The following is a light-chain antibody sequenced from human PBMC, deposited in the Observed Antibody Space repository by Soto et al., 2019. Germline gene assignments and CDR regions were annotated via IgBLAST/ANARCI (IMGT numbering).Light chain of an antibody. J-gene: IGLJ2*01. CDR2: ENS. CDR3: ATWDDSLNGYML. Sequence: QSVLTQPPSASGTPGQTVTISCSGSNSNIGSSTVNWYQQLPGTAPKLLIYENSARPSGVPDRFSGSRSGTSASLAISGLHSDDEAFYYCATWDDSLNGYMLFGGGTKVTVL. CDR1: NSNIGSST. V-gene: IGLV1-44*01.